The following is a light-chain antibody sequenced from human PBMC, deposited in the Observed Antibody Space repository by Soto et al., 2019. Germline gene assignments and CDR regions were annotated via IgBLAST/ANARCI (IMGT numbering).Light chain of an antibody. J-gene: IGLJ1*01. Sequence: QSVLTQPASVSGSPGQSIIISCTGTSSDVGGYNYVSWYQQHPGKAPKLMIYDVSNRPSGVSNRFSGSKSGNTASLTISGLQAEDEADYYCSSYTSSSTVFGTGTKVTVL. CDR3: SSYTSSSTV. CDR2: DVS. V-gene: IGLV2-14*01. CDR1: SSDVGGYNY.